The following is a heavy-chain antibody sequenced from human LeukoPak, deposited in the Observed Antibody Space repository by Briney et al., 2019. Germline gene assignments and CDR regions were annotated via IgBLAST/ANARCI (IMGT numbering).Heavy chain of an antibody. CDR2: INGDGSST. Sequence: PGGSLRLSCAASGFTFSSYWMHWVRQAPGKGLVWVSRINGDGSSTTYADSVKGRFTISRDNAKSTLYLQMNGLRAEDTAVDYCARDLVVTSAYWGQGTLVTVSS. CDR1: GFTFSSYW. J-gene: IGHJ4*02. D-gene: IGHD3-22*01. V-gene: IGHV3-74*01. CDR3: ARDLVVTSAY.